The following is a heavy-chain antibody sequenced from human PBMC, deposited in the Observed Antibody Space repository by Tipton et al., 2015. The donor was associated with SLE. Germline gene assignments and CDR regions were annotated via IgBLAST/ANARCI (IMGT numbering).Heavy chain of an antibody. CDR1: GGSISSSSYY. J-gene: IGHJ3*02. CDR2: IYYSGST. D-gene: IGHD3-9*01. Sequence: TLSLTCTVSGGSISSSSYYWGWIRQPPGKGLEWIGSIYYSGSTYYNPSLKSRVTISVDTSKNQFSLKLSSVTAADTAVYYCASGVHILTGYSSWDAFDIWGQGTMVSVSS. V-gene: IGHV4-39*07. CDR3: ASGVHILTGYSSWDAFDI.